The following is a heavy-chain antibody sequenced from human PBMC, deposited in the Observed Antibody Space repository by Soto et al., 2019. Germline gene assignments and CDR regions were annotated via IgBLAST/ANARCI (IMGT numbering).Heavy chain of an antibody. Sequence: GGSLRLSCAVSGYTFSSFDMSWVRQAPGKGLEWVSTISGSGGGTNYADSVKGRFTISRDISTYTVYLQMNSLRAEDTAVYYCAHRTGFDYWGQGALVTVSS. J-gene: IGHJ4*02. CDR1: GYTFSSFD. CDR2: ISGSGGGT. CDR3: AHRTGFDY. V-gene: IGHV3-23*01.